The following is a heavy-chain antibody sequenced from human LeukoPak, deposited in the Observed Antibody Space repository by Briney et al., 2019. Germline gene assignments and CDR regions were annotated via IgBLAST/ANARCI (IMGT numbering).Heavy chain of an antibody. CDR3: ASSIGYSSGWPNDY. CDR2: IYYSGST. D-gene: IGHD6-19*01. CDR1: VGFTSSYY. J-gene: IGHJ4*02. Sequence: PSETLSLTCTVSVGFTSSYYWSWIRQPPGKGLEWIGYIYYSGSTNYNPSLKSRVTISVDTSKNQFSLKLSSVTAADTAVYYCASSIGYSSGWPNDYWGQGTLVSVSS. V-gene: IGHV4-59*01.